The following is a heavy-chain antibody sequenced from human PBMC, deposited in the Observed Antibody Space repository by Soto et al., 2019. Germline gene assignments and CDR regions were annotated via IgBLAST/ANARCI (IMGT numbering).Heavy chain of an antibody. CDR2: IYWDDDK. V-gene: IGHV2-5*02. Sequence: QITLKESGPTLVKPTQTLTLTCTFSGFSLSTSGVGVGWIRQPPGKALEWLALIYWDDDKRYSPSLKRRLTITKDTSKNQVVLTMTNMDPVDTATYYCAHNILWFGELDVTDVWGQGTTVTVSS. CDR3: AHNILWFGELDVTDV. CDR1: GFSLSTSGVG. D-gene: IGHD3-10*01. J-gene: IGHJ6*02.